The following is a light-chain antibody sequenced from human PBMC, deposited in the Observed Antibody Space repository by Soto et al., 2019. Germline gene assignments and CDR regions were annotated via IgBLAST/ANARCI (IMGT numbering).Light chain of an antibody. Sequence: QSALTQPASVSGSPGQSITISCTGTSSDVGGYNYVSWYQQHPGKAPKLMIYDVSYRPSGVSNRFSGSKSGNTASLTISGLQAEDEADYYCSSYTSSSTDVVFGGETKLTVL. CDR2: DVS. CDR1: SSDVGGYNY. V-gene: IGLV2-14*01. CDR3: SSYTSSSTDVV. J-gene: IGLJ2*01.